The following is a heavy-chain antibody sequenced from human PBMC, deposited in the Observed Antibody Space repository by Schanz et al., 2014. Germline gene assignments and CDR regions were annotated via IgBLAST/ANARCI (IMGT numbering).Heavy chain of an antibody. CDR2: INSVGSNT. Sequence: EVQLVESGGGLVQPGGSLRLSCAASGFTFSSYWMHWVRQDPGKGLVWVARINSVGSNTDYADSVTGRFTISRDNAKNTLYLQMNTLRAEDTAVYYCARPALWFGDNCFDPWGQGTLVTVSS. CDR3: ARPALWFGDNCFDP. CDR1: GFTFSSYW. J-gene: IGHJ5*02. D-gene: IGHD3-10*01. V-gene: IGHV3-74*01.